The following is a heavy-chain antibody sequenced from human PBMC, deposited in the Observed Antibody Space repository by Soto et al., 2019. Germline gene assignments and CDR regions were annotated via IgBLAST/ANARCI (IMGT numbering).Heavy chain of an antibody. CDR3: ARRYYALNGFDI. CDR1: GFTFSSYG. V-gene: IGHV3-30*03. CDR2: ISYDGSDK. Sequence: QVQLVESGGGVVQPGRSLRLSCAVSGFTFSSYGMHWVRQAPGKGLEWVAVISYDGSDKNYADSVKGRFTISRDNSKNTLYLQMSSLRAEDTAVYYCARRYYALNGFDIWGQGTMVTVSS. J-gene: IGHJ3*02. D-gene: IGHD3-3*01.